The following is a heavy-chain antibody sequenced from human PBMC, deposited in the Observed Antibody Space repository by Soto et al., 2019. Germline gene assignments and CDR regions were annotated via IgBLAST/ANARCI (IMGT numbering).Heavy chain of an antibody. V-gene: IGHV3-23*01. J-gene: IGHJ1*01. D-gene: IGHD3-22*01. CDR1: GFTFWTYA. Sequence: GGSLRLSCAASGFTFWTYAMSWVRQAPGKGLEWVSVISGTGGGTSYADSVKGRFTISRDNSKNTLYLQMNSLGVEDTAVYYCARHPPTGYYYHSSGYYGYFQHWGQGTPVTVSS. CDR2: ISGTGGGT. CDR3: ARHPPTGYYYHSSGYYGYFQH.